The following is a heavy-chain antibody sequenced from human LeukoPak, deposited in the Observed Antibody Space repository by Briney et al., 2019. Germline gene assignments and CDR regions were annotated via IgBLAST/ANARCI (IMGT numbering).Heavy chain of an antibody. Sequence: SETLSLTCAVYGGSFSGYYWSWLRQPPGKGLEWIGEINHSGSTNYNPSLKSRVTISVDTSKNQFSLKLSSVTAAGTAVYYCARDLYGDRDYWGQGTLVTVSS. V-gene: IGHV4-34*01. CDR2: INHSGST. D-gene: IGHD4-17*01. CDR3: ARDLYGDRDY. CDR1: GGSFSGYY. J-gene: IGHJ4*02.